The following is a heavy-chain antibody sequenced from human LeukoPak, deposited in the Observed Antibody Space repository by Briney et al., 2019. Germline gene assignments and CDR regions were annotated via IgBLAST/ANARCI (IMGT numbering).Heavy chain of an antibody. D-gene: IGHD2-2*02. J-gene: IGHJ5*02. Sequence: PGGSLRLSCVASGFTFSSYGMHWVRQAPGKGLEWVAVISDDGSNKYYADSVKGRFTISRDNSKDTLYLQMNSLRAEDTAVYYCALSPYCSSTSCYKEPGWFDPWGQGTLVTVSS. CDR3: ALSPYCSSTSCYKEPGWFDP. V-gene: IGHV3-30*03. CDR1: GFTFSSYG. CDR2: ISDDGSNK.